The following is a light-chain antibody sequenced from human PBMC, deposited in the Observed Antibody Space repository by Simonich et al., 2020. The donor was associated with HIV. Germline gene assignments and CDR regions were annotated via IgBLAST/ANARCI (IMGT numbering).Light chain of an antibody. CDR3: CSYAGSSTVV. CDR2: EGS. J-gene: IGLJ2*01. V-gene: IGLV2-23*01. Sequence: QSALTQPPSASGSPGQSVIISCTGTSSDVGGYNYVSWYQQHPGKAPKLMIYEGSNRPSGVSNRFSGSKSGNTASLTISGLQAEDEANYYCCSYAGSSTVVFGGGTKLTVL. CDR1: SSDVGGYNY.